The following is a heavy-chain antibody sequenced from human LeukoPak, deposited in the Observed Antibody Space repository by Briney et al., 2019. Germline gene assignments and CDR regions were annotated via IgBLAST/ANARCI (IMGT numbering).Heavy chain of an antibody. V-gene: IGHV3-53*04. J-gene: IGHJ4*02. Sequence: GGSLRLSCVASGFTFSSHYMTWVRQAPGKGLEWVSVIYSGDATYYADSVKGRFTISRHNSKNTLYLQMNSLRAEDTALYYCARGADSSGYYYVDYWGQGTLVTVSS. CDR3: ARGADSSGYYYVDY. CDR1: GFTFSSHY. D-gene: IGHD3-22*01. CDR2: IYSGDAT.